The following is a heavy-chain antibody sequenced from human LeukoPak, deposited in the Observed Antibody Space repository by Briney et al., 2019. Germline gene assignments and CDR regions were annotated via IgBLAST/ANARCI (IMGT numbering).Heavy chain of an antibody. V-gene: IGHV3-23*01. CDR1: GFTFSSYA. D-gene: IGHD4-23*01. CDR2: ISGSGGNT. CDR3: AKDQYGGNPQYYFDY. Sequence: PGPSLRLSCAASGFTFSSYAMSWVRQAPGKGLEWVSAISGSGGNTYYADSLKGRFTISRDNSKSTLYLQMNSLRAEDTAVYYCAKDQYGGNPQYYFDYWGQGTLVTVSS. J-gene: IGHJ4*02.